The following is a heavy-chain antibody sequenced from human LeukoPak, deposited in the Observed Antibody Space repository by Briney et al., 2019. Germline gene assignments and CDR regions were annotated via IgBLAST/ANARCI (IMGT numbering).Heavy chain of an antibody. Sequence: SVKVSCKASGGTFSSYAISWVRQAPGQGLEWMGGIIPIFGTANYAQKFQGRVTITADESTSTAYMELSSLRSEDTAVYYCASLSRYDYGGNPIDYWGQGTLVTVSS. CDR1: GGTFSSYA. J-gene: IGHJ4*02. CDR2: IIPIFGTA. V-gene: IGHV1-69*01. CDR3: ASLSRYDYGGNPIDY. D-gene: IGHD4-23*01.